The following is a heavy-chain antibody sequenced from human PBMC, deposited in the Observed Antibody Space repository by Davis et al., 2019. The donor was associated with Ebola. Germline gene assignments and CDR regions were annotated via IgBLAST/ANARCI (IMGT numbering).Heavy chain of an antibody. Sequence: LRLSCTVSGGSISSGDYYWSWIRQPPGKGLEWIGYIYYSGSTYYNPSLKSRVTISVDTSKNQFSLKLSSVTAADTAVYYCARAPFGVVIYYGMDVWGQGTTVTVSS. CDR3: ARAPFGVVIYYGMDV. V-gene: IGHV4-30-4*01. CDR1: GGSISSGDYY. CDR2: IYYSGST. D-gene: IGHD2-21*01. J-gene: IGHJ6*02.